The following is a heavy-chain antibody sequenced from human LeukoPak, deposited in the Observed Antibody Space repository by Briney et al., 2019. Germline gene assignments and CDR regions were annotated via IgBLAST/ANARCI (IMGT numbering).Heavy chain of an antibody. CDR1: GYTFTTYG. Sequence: GASVKISSKASGYTFTTYGISWVRDAPGQGLEWMGWISPYNGNTNYAQNLQGRVTMTTDTSTSTAYMELRSLRSDDTAVYYYALDRAVVVAATEYSGERTLVTVSS. V-gene: IGHV1-18*01. CDR3: ALDRAVVVAATEY. CDR2: ISPYNGNT. D-gene: IGHD2-15*01. J-gene: IGHJ4*02.